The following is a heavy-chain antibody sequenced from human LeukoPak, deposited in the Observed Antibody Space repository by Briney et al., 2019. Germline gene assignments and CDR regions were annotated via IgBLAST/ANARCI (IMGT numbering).Heavy chain of an antibody. V-gene: IGHV1-18*01. Sequence: ASVKVSCKASGYTFTSYGINWVRQAPGQGLEWMGWISTYNGNTNYARNLQGRVTMTTDTSTSTAYMELRSLRSDDTAVYYCARDPLLFIDHQLSLRPFDYWGQGTLVTVSS. CDR1: GYTFTSYG. J-gene: IGHJ4*02. CDR2: ISTYNGNT. CDR3: ARDPLLFIDHQLSLRPFDY. D-gene: IGHD2-2*01.